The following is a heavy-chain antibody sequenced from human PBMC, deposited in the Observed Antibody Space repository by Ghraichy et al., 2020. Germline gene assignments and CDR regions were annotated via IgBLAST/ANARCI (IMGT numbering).Heavy chain of an antibody. V-gene: IGHV5-51*01. Sequence: GESLNISCKGSGYSFTSYWIGWVRQMPGKGLEWMGIIYPGDSDTRYSPSFQGQVTISADKSISTAYLQWSSLKASDTAMYYCARQVVVVAAKNWFDPWGQGTLVTVSS. CDR1: GYSFTSYW. CDR2: IYPGDSDT. D-gene: IGHD2-15*01. J-gene: IGHJ5*02. CDR3: ARQVVVVAAKNWFDP.